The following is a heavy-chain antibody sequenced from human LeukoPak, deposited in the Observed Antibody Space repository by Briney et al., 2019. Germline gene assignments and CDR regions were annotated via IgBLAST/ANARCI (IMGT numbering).Heavy chain of an antibody. CDR2: MNPNSGNT. V-gene: IGHV1-8*03. Sequence: ASVKVSCKASGYTFTSYDINWVRQATGQGLEWMGWMNPNSGNTGYAQKFQGRVTITRNTSISTVYMELSSLRPEDTAVYYCATIRGSSTYFFDYWGQGTLVTVSS. CDR1: GYTFTSYD. D-gene: IGHD6-6*01. J-gene: IGHJ4*02. CDR3: ATIRGSSTYFFDY.